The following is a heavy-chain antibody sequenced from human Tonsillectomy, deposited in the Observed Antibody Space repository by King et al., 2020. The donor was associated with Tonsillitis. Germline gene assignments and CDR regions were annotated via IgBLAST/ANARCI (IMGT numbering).Heavy chain of an antibody. CDR1: GYTFTSYG. D-gene: IGHD3-22*01. CDR3: ARVEESEYYYDSSGYANYDY. CDR2: ISAYNGNT. V-gene: IGHV1-18*04. Sequence: QLVQSGAEVKKPGASVKVSCKASGYTFTSYGISWVRQAPGQGLEWMGWISAYNGNTNYAQKLQGRVTMTTDTSTSTAYMELRSLRSDDTAVYYCARVEESEYYYDSSGYANYDYWGQGTLVTVSS. J-gene: IGHJ4*02.